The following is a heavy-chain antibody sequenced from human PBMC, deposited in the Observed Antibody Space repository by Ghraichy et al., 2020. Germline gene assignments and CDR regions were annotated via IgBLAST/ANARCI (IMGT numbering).Heavy chain of an antibody. CDR2: IKQDGSEK. V-gene: IGHV3-7*04. Sequence: GGSLRLSCVASGFTFSRYWMSWVRQAPGKGLEWVANIKQDGSEKHYVDSVKGRFTISRDNARNSQYLQMNNLRAEDTAVYYCARDTYYDVLPGYYMDDYWGQGPLVTVSS. D-gene: IGHD3-9*01. J-gene: IGHJ4*02. CDR3: ARDTYYDVLPGYYMDDY. CDR1: GFTFSRYW.